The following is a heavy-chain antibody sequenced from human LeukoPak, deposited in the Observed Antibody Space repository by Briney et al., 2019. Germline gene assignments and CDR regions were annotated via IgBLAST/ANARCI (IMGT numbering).Heavy chain of an antibody. Sequence: GSLRLSCAASVFTFSRYSMNWVRQAPGKGLEWVSSISSSSSFIYYADSVKGRFTISRDKAKKSLHLQMNSLRAEDTAVYFCARTYDSGNYYDYWGQGTLVTVSS. D-gene: IGHD3-10*01. CDR3: ARTYDSGNYYDY. CDR1: VFTFSRYS. CDR2: ISSSSSFI. J-gene: IGHJ4*02. V-gene: IGHV3-21*01.